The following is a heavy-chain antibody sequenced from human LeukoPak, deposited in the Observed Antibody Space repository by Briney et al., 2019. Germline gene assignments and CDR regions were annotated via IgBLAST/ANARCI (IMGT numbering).Heavy chain of an antibody. CDR1: GFTFSSYA. V-gene: IGHV3-30-3*01. J-gene: IGHJ4*02. CDR2: ISYDGSNK. D-gene: IGHD1-26*01. CDR3: TGGSGISDF. Sequence: GRSLRLSCAASGFTFSSYAMHWVRQAPGKGLEWVAVISYDGSNKYYADSVKGRFTISRDNSKNTLYLQMNSLRAEDTAVYYCTGGSGISDFWGQGTLVTVSS.